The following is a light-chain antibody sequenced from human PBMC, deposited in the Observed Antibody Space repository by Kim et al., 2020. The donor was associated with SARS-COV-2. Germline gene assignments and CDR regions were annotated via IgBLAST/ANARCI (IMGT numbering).Light chain of an antibody. Sequence: GHSITISCTETSSDVGDYNEVSWYQQRPGKAPKLMIYDVSKRPSGVSNRFSGSKSGNTASLTISGLQAEDEADYYCNSYTSTNTYVFGTGTKVTVL. J-gene: IGLJ1*01. CDR2: DVS. V-gene: IGLV2-14*04. CDR3: NSYTSTNTYV. CDR1: SSDVGDYNE.